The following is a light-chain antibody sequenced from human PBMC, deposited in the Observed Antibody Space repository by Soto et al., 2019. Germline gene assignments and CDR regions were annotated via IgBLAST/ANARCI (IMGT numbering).Light chain of an antibody. CDR1: QSVSSN. CDR2: GAS. Sequence: EIVMTQSPATLSASPGERATLSCRASQSVSSNLAWYQQKPGQAPSLLIYGASTRATGIPARFSGSGSGKEFTLTISSLQSEDFAFYYCQQYNNWPPYTFGQGTKLEIK. V-gene: IGKV3-15*01. J-gene: IGKJ2*01. CDR3: QQYNNWPPYT.